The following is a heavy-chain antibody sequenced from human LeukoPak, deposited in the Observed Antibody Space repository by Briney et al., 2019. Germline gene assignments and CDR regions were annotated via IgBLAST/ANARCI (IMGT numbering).Heavy chain of an antibody. CDR1: GFTFSSYW. CDR3: ARDFNYDSSAPAFDI. V-gene: IGHV3-7*01. D-gene: IGHD3-22*01. Sequence: GGSLRLSCAASGFTFSSYWMSWVRQAPGKGLEWVANIKQDGSEKYYVDSVKGRFTISRDNAKNSLYLQMNSLRAEDTAVYYCARDFNYDSSAPAFDIWGQGTMVTVSS. J-gene: IGHJ3*02. CDR2: IKQDGSEK.